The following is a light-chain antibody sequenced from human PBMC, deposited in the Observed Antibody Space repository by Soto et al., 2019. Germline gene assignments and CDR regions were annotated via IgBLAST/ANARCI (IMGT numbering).Light chain of an antibody. J-gene: IGKJ5*01. CDR2: GAS. CDR1: QSVSSSY. CDR3: QQYGSSPPIT. V-gene: IGKV3-20*01. Sequence: EIVLTQSPGTLSLSPGERATLSCRASQSVSSSYLAWYQQKPGQAPRLLIYGASSRATGIPDRFSGSGSGTDFTITISSLEPEDFAVYYCQQYGSSPPITFGQGTRLEMK.